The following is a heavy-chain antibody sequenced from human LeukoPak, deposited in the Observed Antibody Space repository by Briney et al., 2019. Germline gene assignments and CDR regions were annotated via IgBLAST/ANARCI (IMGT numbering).Heavy chain of an antibody. Sequence: GGSLRLSCAASGFTFSSYGMHWVRQAPGKGLEWVAFIRYDGSNKYYADSVKGRFTISRDNSKNTLYRQMNSLRAEDTAVYYCAKGIAVAVPYGGHAFDIWGQGTMVTVSS. CDR2: IRYDGSNK. J-gene: IGHJ3*02. V-gene: IGHV3-30*02. D-gene: IGHD6-19*01. CDR3: AKGIAVAVPYGGHAFDI. CDR1: GFTFSSYG.